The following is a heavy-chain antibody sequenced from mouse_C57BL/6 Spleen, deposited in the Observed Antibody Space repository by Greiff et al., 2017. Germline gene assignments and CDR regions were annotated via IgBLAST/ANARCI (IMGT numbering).Heavy chain of an antibody. CDR1: GYTFTSYW. D-gene: IGHD2-5*01. CDR2: IDPSDSYT. V-gene: IGHV1-59*01. J-gene: IGHJ3*01. Sequence: VQLQQPGAELVRPGTSVKLSCKASGYTFTSYWMHWVKQRPGQGLEWIGVIDPSDSYTNYNQKFKGKATLTVDTSSSTAYMQLSSLTSEDSAVYYCARSGYSNYGAYWGQGTLVTVSA. CDR3: ARSGYSNYGAY.